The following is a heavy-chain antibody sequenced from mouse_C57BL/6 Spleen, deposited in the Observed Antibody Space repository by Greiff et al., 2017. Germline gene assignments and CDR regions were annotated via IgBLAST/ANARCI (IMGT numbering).Heavy chain of an antibody. CDR1: GFTFSDAW. CDR2: IRNKANNHAT. D-gene: IGHD2-3*01. Sequence: VKLQESGGGLVQPGGSMKLSCAASGFTFSDAWMDWVRQSPEKGLEWVAEIRNKANNHATYYAESVKGRFTISRDDSKSSVYLQMNSLRAEDTGIYYCTRGWLRGYAMDYWGQGTSVTVSS. V-gene: IGHV6-6*01. J-gene: IGHJ4*01. CDR3: TRGWLRGYAMDY.